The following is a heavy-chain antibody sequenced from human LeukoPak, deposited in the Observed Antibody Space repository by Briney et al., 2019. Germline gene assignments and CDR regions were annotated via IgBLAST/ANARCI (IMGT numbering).Heavy chain of an antibody. V-gene: IGHV4-30-2*01. Sequence: SQTLSLTCTVSGGSIISGGYYWSWIRQPPGKGLEWIGYIYHTGLTNYNPSLKSRVTISVDTSKNQFSLKLSSVAAADTAVYYCARVVVGAFDYWGQGTLVTVSS. D-gene: IGHD1-26*01. J-gene: IGHJ4*02. CDR2: IYHTGLT. CDR1: GGSIISGGYY. CDR3: ARVVVGAFDY.